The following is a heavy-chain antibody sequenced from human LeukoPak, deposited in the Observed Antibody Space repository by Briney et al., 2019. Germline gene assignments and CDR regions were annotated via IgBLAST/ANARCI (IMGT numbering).Heavy chain of an antibody. V-gene: IGHV3-23*01. Sequence: GSLRLSCAASGFTFRNYAMSWVRQAPGKGLEWVSSIRDSGTGTYYADSVKGRFTISRDNSKNTLYLQMNSLRAEDTAVYHCAKNDYGFYFDPWGQGTLVTASS. CDR1: GFTFRNYA. J-gene: IGHJ5*02. D-gene: IGHD4/OR15-4a*01. CDR3: AKNDYGFYFDP. CDR2: IRDSGTGT.